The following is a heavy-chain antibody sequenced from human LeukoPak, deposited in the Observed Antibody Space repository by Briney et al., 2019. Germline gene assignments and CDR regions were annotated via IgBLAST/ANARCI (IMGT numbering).Heavy chain of an antibody. D-gene: IGHD2-15*01. CDR1: GYTFTIYG. CDR2: ISAYNGNT. J-gene: IGHJ4*02. V-gene: IGHV1-18*01. CDR3: ARDKGHCSGGSCYSIGDY. Sequence: ASVKVSCTASGYTFTIYGISWVRQAPGQGLEWMGWISAYNGNTNYAQKLQGRVTMTTDTSTSTAYMELRSLRSDDTAVYYCARDKGHCSGGSCYSIGDYWGQGTLVTVSS.